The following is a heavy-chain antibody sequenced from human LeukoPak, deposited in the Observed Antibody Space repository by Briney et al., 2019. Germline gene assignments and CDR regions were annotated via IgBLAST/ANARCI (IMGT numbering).Heavy chain of an antibody. D-gene: IGHD1-26*01. Sequence: SETLSLTCTVSGASISSFYWSWIRQPPGKGLEFIGYVYYTGSTNYTPSLESRVTISLDTSKRQVSLKLSSVTAADTAVYYCAKDLGEGIVGTFDYWGQGTLVTVSS. CDR1: GASISSFY. J-gene: IGHJ4*02. CDR3: AKDLGEGIVGTFDY. V-gene: IGHV4-59*01. CDR2: VYYTGST.